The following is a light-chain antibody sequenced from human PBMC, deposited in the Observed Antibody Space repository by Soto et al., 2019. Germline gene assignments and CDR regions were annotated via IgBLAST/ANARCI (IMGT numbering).Light chain of an antibody. CDR3: CSYAGSYTFSV. CDR1: SSGVGGYNY. CDR2: DVS. Sequence: QSALTQPRSVSGSPGQSVTISCTGTSSGVGGYNYVSWYQQHPGKAPKLMIYDVSKRPSGVPDRFSGSKSGNTASLTISGLHAEDEADYYCCSYAGSYTFSVFGTGTKVTVL. J-gene: IGLJ1*01. V-gene: IGLV2-11*01.